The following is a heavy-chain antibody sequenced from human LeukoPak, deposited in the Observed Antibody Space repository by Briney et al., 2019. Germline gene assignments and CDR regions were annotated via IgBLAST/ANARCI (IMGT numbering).Heavy chain of an antibody. CDR3: ARDLTMVRGVITKDYYYYYGMDV. CDR1: GSTFTGYY. D-gene: IGHD3-10*01. CDR2: MNPNSGGT. J-gene: IGHJ6*02. Sequence: ASVKVSCKASGSTFTGYYIHWARQAPGQGLEWMGWMNPNSGGTNYAQKFQGRVTMTRDTSISTAYMELSRLRSDDTAVYYCARDLTMVRGVITKDYYYYYGMDVWGQGTTVTVSS. V-gene: IGHV1-2*02.